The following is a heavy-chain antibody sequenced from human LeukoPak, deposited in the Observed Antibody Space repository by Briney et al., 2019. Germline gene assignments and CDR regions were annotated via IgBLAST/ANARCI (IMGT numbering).Heavy chain of an antibody. V-gene: IGHV4-4*07. D-gene: IGHD2-2*01. CDR1: GGSISSDY. Sequence: PSETLSLTCTVSGGSISSDYWSWIRQPDGKGLEWIGRIYTSGSTYYNPSLKSRVTISVDTSKNQFSLSLGSVTAADTAVYYCARWGTYASTSNWFDPWGQGTLVTVSS. CDR3: ARWGTYASTSNWFDP. CDR2: IYTSGST. J-gene: IGHJ5*02.